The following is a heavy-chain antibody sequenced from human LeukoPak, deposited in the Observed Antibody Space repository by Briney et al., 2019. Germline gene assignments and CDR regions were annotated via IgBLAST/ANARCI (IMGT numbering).Heavy chain of an antibody. J-gene: IGHJ3*02. CDR1: GYSFTTYW. CDR2: IYPGDSDT. Sequence: GESLKISCKGSGYSFTTYWIGWVRQMPGSGLEWMGIIYPGDSDTRYSPPFQGQVTISADKSVTTAYLQWSSLKASDTAMYYCALGAVRGLHAFDIWGQGTMVTVSS. V-gene: IGHV5-51*01. D-gene: IGHD3-10*01. CDR3: ALGAVRGLHAFDI.